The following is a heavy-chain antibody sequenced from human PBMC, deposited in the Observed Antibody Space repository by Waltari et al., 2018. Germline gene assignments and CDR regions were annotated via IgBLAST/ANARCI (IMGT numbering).Heavy chain of an antibody. J-gene: IGHJ5*02. CDR3: ARSQGRTDSSESWAWGWFDP. CDR1: GYTFTSYA. Sequence: QVQLVQSGSELKKPGASVKVSCKASGYTFTSYAMNWVRQAPGQGLEWMGWINTNAGNPTYAQGFTGRFVFSLDTSVSTAYLQISSLKAEDTAVYYCARSQGRTDSSESWAWGWFDPWGQGTLVTVSS. V-gene: IGHV7-4-1*02. CDR2: INTNAGNP. D-gene: IGHD3-22*01.